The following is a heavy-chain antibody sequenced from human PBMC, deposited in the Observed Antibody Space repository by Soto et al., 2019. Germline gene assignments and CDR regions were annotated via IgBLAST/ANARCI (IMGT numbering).Heavy chain of an antibody. CDR1: GFSLSKARMG. CDR2: ILWNDER. V-gene: IGHV2-26*01. J-gene: IGHJ4*02. D-gene: IGHD1-26*01. CDR3: ARALREARPIYYFDS. Sequence: QVTLKESGPVLVKPTETLTLTCTVSGFSLSKARMGVRWIRQPPGKALEWLAHILWNDERSYNTSLKNRLTISKDTANSQVVLTLTNVDPVDTGTYFCARALREARPIYYFDSWGQGTLVTVSS.